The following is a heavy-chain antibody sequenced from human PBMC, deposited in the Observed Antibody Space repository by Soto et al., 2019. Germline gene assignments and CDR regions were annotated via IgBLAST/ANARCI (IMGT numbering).Heavy chain of an antibody. V-gene: IGHV3-23*01. D-gene: IGHD1-1*01. J-gene: IGHJ4*02. CDR1: GFTLTDYA. CDR2: ISGSGASI. CDR3: ARYVAPSPTVIRAFDY. Sequence: WGSLRLSCVASGFTLTDYAMTWVRQSPGQGLEWVSVISGSGASIYYADSVKGRFTISRDTSSNTLYLQMNGLRAEDAALYYCARYVAPSPTVIRAFDYWGQGTLVTVSS.